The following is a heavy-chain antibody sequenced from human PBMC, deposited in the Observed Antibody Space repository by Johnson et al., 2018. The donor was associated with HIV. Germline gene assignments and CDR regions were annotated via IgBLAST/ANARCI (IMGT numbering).Heavy chain of an antibody. CDR3: AKETTGDTGAFDI. CDR2: ISWNSGSI. J-gene: IGHJ3*02. D-gene: IGHD7-27*01. V-gene: IGHV3-9*01. Sequence: VQLVESGGGLVQPGRSLRLSCAASGFTFDDYAMHWVRQAPGKGLEWVSGISWNSGSIGYADSVKGRFTISRDNAKNSLYLQMNSLRAEDTAVYYCAKETTGDTGAFDIWGQGTMVTVSS. CDR1: GFTFDDYA.